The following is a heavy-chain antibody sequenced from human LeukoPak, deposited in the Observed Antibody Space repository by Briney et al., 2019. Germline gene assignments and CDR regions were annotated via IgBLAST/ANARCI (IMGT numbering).Heavy chain of an antibody. CDR1: GGSIGSGSYY. Sequence: SETLSLTCSVSGGSIGSGSYYWSWIRQPPGKGLEWIGYIYYSGSTNYNPSLKSRVTISGDTSKNQFSLKLSSVTAADTAVYFCARVDYDGSGYNFDYWGQRTLVTVSS. J-gene: IGHJ4*02. D-gene: IGHD3-22*01. CDR3: ARVDYDGSGYNFDY. CDR2: IYYSGST. V-gene: IGHV4-61*01.